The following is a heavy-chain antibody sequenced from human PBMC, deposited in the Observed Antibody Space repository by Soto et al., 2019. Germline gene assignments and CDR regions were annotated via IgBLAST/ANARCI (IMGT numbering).Heavy chain of an antibody. V-gene: IGHV3-74*01. CDR3: ARGCSGAGCSTRFLDS. J-gene: IGHJ4*02. Sequence: GGSLRLSCAASGFTFSSYWMHWVRQAPGKGLVWVSRINSDGSSTSYADSVKGRFTISRDNAKNSLDLQMNSLRAEDTAVYYCARGCSGAGCSTRFLDSWGQGTLVTVSS. D-gene: IGHD2-15*01. CDR2: INSDGSST. CDR1: GFTFSSYW.